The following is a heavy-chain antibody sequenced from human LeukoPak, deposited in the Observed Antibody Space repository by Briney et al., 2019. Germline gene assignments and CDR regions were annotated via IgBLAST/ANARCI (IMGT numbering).Heavy chain of an antibody. CDR3: ARDRGD. CDR2: IYSGGST. J-gene: IGHJ4*02. CDR1: GFTFSSNY. D-gene: IGHD3-10*01. V-gene: IGHV3-66*02. Sequence: GGSLRLSCAASGFTFSSNYMSWVRQAPGKGLEWVSVIYSGGSTYYSVSVMGRVTISRDNSKNTLYLQMNSMRAEETAVYYCARDRGDWGQGTLVTVSS.